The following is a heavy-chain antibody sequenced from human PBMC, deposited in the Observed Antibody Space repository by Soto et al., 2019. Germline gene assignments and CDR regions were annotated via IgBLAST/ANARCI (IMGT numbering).Heavy chain of an antibody. D-gene: IGHD6-6*01. CDR2: INPNSGGT. CDR1: GYTFTGYY. J-gene: IGHJ6*02. Sequence: GASVKVSCKASGYTFTGYYMHWVRQAPGQGLEWMGWINPNSGGTNYAQKFQGWVTMTRDTSISTAYMELSRLRSDDTAVYYCAKDRDKLVDEHYYYYYGIDVWGQGTTATVSS. V-gene: IGHV1-2*04. CDR3: AKDRDKLVDEHYYYYYGIDV.